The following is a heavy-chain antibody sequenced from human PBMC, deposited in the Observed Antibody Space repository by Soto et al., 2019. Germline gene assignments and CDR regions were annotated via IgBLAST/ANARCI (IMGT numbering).Heavy chain of an antibody. CDR2: VYYTGST. V-gene: IGHV4-59*01. D-gene: IGHD6-19*01. CDR3: ARSVAVPGAHIDY. J-gene: IGHJ4*02. CDR1: GFSMSGSC. Sequence: PSDTQALTSDVSGFSMSGSCWSWIRQSPGKGLEWLGYVYYTGSTNYSPSLRSRVSISVDTSKNEFSLRLSSVTAADTAVYFCARSVAVPGAHIDYWGQGTQVNV.